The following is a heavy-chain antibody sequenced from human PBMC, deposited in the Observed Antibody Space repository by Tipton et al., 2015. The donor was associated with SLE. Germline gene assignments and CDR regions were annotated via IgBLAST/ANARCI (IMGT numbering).Heavy chain of an antibody. CDR1: GGSFSGYY. J-gene: IGHJ4*02. CDR2: LNHGGSI. V-gene: IGHV4-34*01. Sequence: TLSLTCVAYGGSFSGYYWSWIRQPPGKGLEWVGELNHGGSINYNPSLESRVTISIDTSKNQFSLKLSSVTAADTAVYYCAKGRQKNYPDHAYWGQGTLVTVSS. CDR3: AKGRQKNYPDHAY. D-gene: IGHD1-7*01.